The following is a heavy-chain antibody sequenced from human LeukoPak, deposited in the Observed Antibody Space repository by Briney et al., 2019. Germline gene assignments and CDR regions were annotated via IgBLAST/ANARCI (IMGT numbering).Heavy chain of an antibody. J-gene: IGHJ4*02. CDR2: ISGSGGST. CDR1: GFTFSSYA. D-gene: IGHD4-17*01. V-gene: IGHV3-23*01. Sequence: PGGPLRLSCAASGFTFSSYAMSWVRQAPGKGLEWVSAISGSGGSTYYADSVKGRFTISRDNSKNTLYLQMNSLRAEDTAVYYCAKGLGVTIVFSSDYWGQGTLVTVSS. CDR3: AKGLGVTIVFSSDY.